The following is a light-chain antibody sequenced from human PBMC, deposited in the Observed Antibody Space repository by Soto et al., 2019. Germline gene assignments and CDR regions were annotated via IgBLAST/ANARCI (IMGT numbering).Light chain of an antibody. Sequence: DIQMTQSPSSLSASVGDRVSITCRASQGISNSLAWYQQKPGKVPKLLVYAASTLQSGVPSRFSGSGSGTNLTLTISSLQPEDVATDYCQKYNDAPFTFGTWTKVDIK. J-gene: IGKJ3*01. V-gene: IGKV1-27*01. CDR1: QGISNS. CDR2: AAS. CDR3: QKYNDAPFT.